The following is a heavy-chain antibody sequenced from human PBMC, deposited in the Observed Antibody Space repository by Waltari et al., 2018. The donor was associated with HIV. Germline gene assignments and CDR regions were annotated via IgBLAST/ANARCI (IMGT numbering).Heavy chain of an antibody. J-gene: IGHJ4*02. Sequence: EVQLLASGGALVQPGGSLRLSCAGSGFAFVGYALSWVRQAPGKGLEWVSSISATGATTYYSDSVKGRFTISRDNSKNTLYVQMNSLLVEDTAIYYCASHPVPYCGNRRCYGGFWGQGTLVTVSS. CDR1: GFAFVGYA. CDR3: ASHPVPYCGNRRCYGGF. V-gene: IGHV3-23*01. D-gene: IGHD2-21*01. CDR2: ISATGATT.